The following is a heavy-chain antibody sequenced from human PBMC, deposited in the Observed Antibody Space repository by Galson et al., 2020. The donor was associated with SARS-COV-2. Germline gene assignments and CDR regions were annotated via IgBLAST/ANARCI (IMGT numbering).Heavy chain of an antibody. Sequence: GESLKISCAASGFSFSSYSMNWVRQAPGKGLEWVSSVSSASSYIHYADSVSGRFTISRDNAKNSLYLQMNSLRAEDTALYYCVRDESASSWYGGPCVSWGQGTLVTVSS. CDR3: VRDESASSWYGGPCVS. J-gene: IGHJ5*02. CDR1: GFSFSSYS. CDR2: VSSASSYI. D-gene: IGHD6-13*01. V-gene: IGHV3-21*01.